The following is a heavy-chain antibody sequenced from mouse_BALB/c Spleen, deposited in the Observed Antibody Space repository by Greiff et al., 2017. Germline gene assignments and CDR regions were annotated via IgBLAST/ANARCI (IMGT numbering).Heavy chain of an antibody. D-gene: IGHD2-14*01. CDR3: TREGSYYRYDGGFAY. J-gene: IGHJ3*01. CDR1: GYTFTSYY. V-gene: IGHV1S81*02. CDR2: INPSNGGT. Sequence: QVQLKESGAELVKPGASVKLSCKASGYTFTSYYMYWVKQRPGQGLEWIGEINPSNGGTNFNEKFKSKATLTVDKSSSTAYMQLSSLTSEDSAVHYCTREGSYYRYDGGFAYWGQGTLVTVSA.